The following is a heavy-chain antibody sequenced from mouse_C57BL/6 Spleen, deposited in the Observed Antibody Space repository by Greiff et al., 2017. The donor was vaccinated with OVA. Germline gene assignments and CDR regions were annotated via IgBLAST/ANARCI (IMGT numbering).Heavy chain of an antibody. V-gene: IGHV5-17*01. CDR3: ARGITTVTFDY. Sequence: EVKLMESGGGLVKPGGSLKLSCAASGFTFSDYGMHWVRQAPEKGLEWVAYISSGSSTIYYADTVKGRFTISRDNAKNTLCLQMTSLRSEDTAMYYCARGITTVTFDYWGQGTTLTVSS. CDR2: ISSGSSTI. CDR1: GFTFSDYG. D-gene: IGHD1-1*01. J-gene: IGHJ2*01.